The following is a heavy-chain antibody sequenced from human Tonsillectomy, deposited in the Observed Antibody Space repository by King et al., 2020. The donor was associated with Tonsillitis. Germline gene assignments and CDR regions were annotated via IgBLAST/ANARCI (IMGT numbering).Heavy chain of an antibody. Sequence: VQLVESGGGLVKXGGSLRLSCAASGFTFSNAWMSWVRQAPGXGLEWVGRIKSKTDGGTTDXXAPVKXRXTISRDDXKXTLYLQMNSLKTEXTAVYYXXXXXGXTXXXXXXXXXXPXYWGQXXLVTXX. CDR2: IKSKTDGGTT. J-gene: IGHJ4*02. CDR3: XXXXGXTXXXXXXXXXXPXY. CDR1: GFTFSNAW. V-gene: IGHV3-15*01.